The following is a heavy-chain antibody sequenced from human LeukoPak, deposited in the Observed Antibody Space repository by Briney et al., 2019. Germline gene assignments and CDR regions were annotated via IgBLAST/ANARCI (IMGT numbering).Heavy chain of an antibody. CDR1: GFTFSSYS. J-gene: IGHJ4*02. Sequence: GGSLRLSRAASGFTFSSYSMNWVRQAPGKGLEWVSSISSSSSYIYYADSVKGRFTISRDNAKNSLYLQMNSLRAEDTAVYYCARGLLGYSSGWYYFDYWGQGTLVTVSS. CDR3: ARGLLGYSSGWYYFDY. CDR2: ISSSSSYI. V-gene: IGHV3-21*01. D-gene: IGHD6-19*01.